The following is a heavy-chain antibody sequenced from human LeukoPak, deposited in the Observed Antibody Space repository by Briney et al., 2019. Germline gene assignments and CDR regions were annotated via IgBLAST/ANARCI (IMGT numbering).Heavy chain of an antibody. CDR1: GFTFSSYA. D-gene: IGHD3-3*01. CDR2: ISGSGGST. J-gene: IGHJ4*02. Sequence: GGSLRLSCAASGFTFSSYAMSWVRQAPGKGLEWVSAISGSGGSTYYADSVKGRFTISRDNSKNTLYLQMNSLRAEDTAVYYCAKRRSGTIFGVVSGFDYWGQGTLVTVSS. CDR3: AKRRSGTIFGVVSGFDY. V-gene: IGHV3-23*01.